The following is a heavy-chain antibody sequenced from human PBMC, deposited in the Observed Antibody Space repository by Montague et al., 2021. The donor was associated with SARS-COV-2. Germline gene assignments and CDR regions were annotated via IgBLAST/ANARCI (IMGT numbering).Heavy chain of an antibody. CDR1: GTSFSGYY. D-gene: IGHD3-10*01. CDR2: INHGGST. CDR3: ARLRDGVVPSPILGVGPYYSYYYMDV. J-gene: IGHJ6*03. Sequence: SETLSLTCAVHGTSFSGYYWNWIRQPPAKGLEWIGEINHGGSTKYSPSLKSRLTISADTSKNQFSLKLTSVAAADTAVYYCARLRDGVVPSPILGVGPYYSYYYMDVWGRGTMVTVSS. V-gene: IGHV4-34*01.